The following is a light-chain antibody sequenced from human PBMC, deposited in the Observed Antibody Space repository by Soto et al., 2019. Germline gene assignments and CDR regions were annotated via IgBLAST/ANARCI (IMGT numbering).Light chain of an antibody. Sequence: EIVLTQSPATLSLSPGEIATLSCRASQSVSSYLAWYQQKPGQAPRLLIYDASNRATGIPARFSGSWSGTDFTLTIGSLKPEDFGVGYCQRRSNWPTWTFGQGTKGEVK. J-gene: IGKJ1*01. CDR3: QRRSNWPTWT. CDR2: DAS. V-gene: IGKV3-11*01. CDR1: QSVSSY.